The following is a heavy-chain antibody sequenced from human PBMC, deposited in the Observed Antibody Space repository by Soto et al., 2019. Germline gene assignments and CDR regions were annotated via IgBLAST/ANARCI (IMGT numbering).Heavy chain of an antibody. Sequence: VQLVESGGGLVQPGGSLRLSCAASGFTFSNAWMSWVRQAPGKGLEWVGRIKSKTDGGTTDYAAPVKGRFTISRDDSKNTLYLQMNSLKTEDTAVYYCTTEVLGVAGPVGYWGQGTLVTVSS. V-gene: IGHV3-15*01. J-gene: IGHJ4*02. D-gene: IGHD6-19*01. CDR1: GFTFSNAW. CDR2: IKSKTDGGTT. CDR3: TTEVLGVAGPVGY.